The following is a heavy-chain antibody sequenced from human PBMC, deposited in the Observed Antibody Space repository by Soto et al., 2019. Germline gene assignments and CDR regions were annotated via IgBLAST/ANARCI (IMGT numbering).Heavy chain of an antibody. D-gene: IGHD3-22*01. V-gene: IGHV3-73*01. CDR3: IRLDISGNYYDY. CDR1: GFTLSGSA. J-gene: IGHJ4*02. Sequence: EVQLVESGGALVQPGGSLKLSCVASGFTLSGSAVHWVRQASGKGLEWVGRIRSKAFSYATAYAASVKGRFTISRDDSKNTAYLQMTSLKAEDTAVYACIRLDISGNYYDYWGQGTLVTVSS. CDR2: IRSKAFSYAT.